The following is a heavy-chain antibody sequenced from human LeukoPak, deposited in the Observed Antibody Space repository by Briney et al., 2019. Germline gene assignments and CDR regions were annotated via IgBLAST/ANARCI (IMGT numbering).Heavy chain of an antibody. CDR3: ARLTMVRGVSSAFDI. Sequence: PSETLSLTCTVSGGSNSSYYWSWIRQPPGKGLEWIGYIYYSGSTNYNPSLKSRVTISVDTSKNQFSLKLSSVTAADTAVYYCARLTMVRGVSSAFDIWGQGTMVTVSS. J-gene: IGHJ3*02. D-gene: IGHD3-10*01. CDR2: IYYSGST. CDR1: GGSNSSYY. V-gene: IGHV4-59*08.